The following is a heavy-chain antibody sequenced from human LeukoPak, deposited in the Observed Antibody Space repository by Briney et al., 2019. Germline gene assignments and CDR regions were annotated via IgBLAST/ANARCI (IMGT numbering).Heavy chain of an antibody. V-gene: IGHV5-51*01. CDR2: IYPGDSDT. CDR3: ARQGFGDFSNAFDI. CDR1: GFIFTHFW. D-gene: IGHD3-10*01. J-gene: IGHJ3*02. Sequence: GESLKISCKGSGFIFTHFWIGWVRQMPGQGLEWMGIIYPGDSDTRYSPSFQGQVTISADKSITTAYLQWSSLKASDIAIYYCARQGFGDFSNAFDIWGQGTVVTVSS.